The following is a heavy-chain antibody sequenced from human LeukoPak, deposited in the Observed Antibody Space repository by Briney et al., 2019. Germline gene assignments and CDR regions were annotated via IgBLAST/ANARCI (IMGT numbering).Heavy chain of an antibody. Sequence: GGSLRLSCAASGFTFSNYSMTWVRQVPGKGLEWVSSISSSATFLHYADSVKGRFTISRDNAKNSVSLHMSNLRAEDTAVYYCARDLVGGSWATLQSVVGYWGQGTLVTVSS. V-gene: IGHV3-21*01. CDR2: ISSSATFL. CDR1: GFTFSNYS. J-gene: IGHJ4*02. CDR3: ARDLVGGSWATLQSVVGY. D-gene: IGHD2-15*01.